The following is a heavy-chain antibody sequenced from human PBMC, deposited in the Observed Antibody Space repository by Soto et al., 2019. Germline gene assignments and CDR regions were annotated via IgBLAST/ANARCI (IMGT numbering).Heavy chain of an antibody. J-gene: IGHJ4*02. CDR1: GYNFISFW. Sequence: GESLKISCETSGYNFISFWIAWVRQMPGKGLEWMGLIYPGDSDTTYSPAFQGQVTISVDRSTKTAYLQWSSLKASDTAMYYCARQAYYGSGTYYSDSWGQGTLVTVSS. V-gene: IGHV5-51*01. CDR2: IYPGDSDT. CDR3: ARQAYYGSGTYYSDS. D-gene: IGHD3-10*01.